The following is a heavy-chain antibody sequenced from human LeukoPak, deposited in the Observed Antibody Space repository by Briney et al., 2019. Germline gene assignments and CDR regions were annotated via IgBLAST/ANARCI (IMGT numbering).Heavy chain of an antibody. CDR2: INLNSGHT. Sequence: ASVKVSCKASGYTFTSYDINWVRQATAQGLEWMGWINLNSGHTGFAQKFQGRVTLTWDTSISTAYMELSSLTSEDTAVYYCARNIVATTNYDSWGQGTLVTVSS. D-gene: IGHD5-12*01. CDR1: GYTFTSYD. V-gene: IGHV1-8*01. J-gene: IGHJ4*02. CDR3: ARNIVATTNYDS.